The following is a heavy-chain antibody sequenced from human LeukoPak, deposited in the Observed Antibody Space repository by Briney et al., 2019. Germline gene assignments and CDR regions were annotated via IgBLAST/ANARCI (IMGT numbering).Heavy chain of an antibody. D-gene: IGHD6-13*01. CDR3: ARVWGSSWYFDY. Sequence: SETLSLTCTVSGGPIRCHYWSWIPQPPGKGAEWIGDIHHSGSTNNNPSLKSRVTILVDTSKNQFSLKLSSLTAADTAVYYCARVWGSSWYFDYWGQGTLVSVSS. CDR2: IHHSGST. CDR1: GGPIRCHY. J-gene: IGHJ4*02. V-gene: IGHV4-59*08.